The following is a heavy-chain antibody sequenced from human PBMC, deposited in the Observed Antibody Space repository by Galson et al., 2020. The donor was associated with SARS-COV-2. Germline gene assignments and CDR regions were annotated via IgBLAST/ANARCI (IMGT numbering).Heavy chain of an antibody. CDR1: GGSVSSSSYY. J-gene: IGHJ4*02. Sequence: ETLSLTCTVPGGSVSSSSYYWSWIRQPPGKGLEWIGYIYYSGSTNYNPSLKSRVTISVDTSKNQFSLKLSSVTAADTAVYYCARAKSRVTGNLDYWGQGTLVTVSS. V-gene: IGHV4-61*01. CDR3: ARAKSRVTGNLDY. CDR2: IYYSGST. D-gene: IGHD2-21*02.